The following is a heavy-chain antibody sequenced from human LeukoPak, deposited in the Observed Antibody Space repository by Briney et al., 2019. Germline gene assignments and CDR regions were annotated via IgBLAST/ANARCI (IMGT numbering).Heavy chain of an antibody. CDR3: ARSIGYSSGWY. CDR2: IYYSGST. Sequence: TLSLTCTVSGYSISSGYYWGWIRQPPGKGLEWIGSIYYSGSTYYNPSLKSRVTISVDTSKNQFSLKLSSVTAADTAVYYCARSIGYSSGWYWGQGTLVTVSS. CDR1: GYSISSGYY. D-gene: IGHD6-19*01. J-gene: IGHJ4*02. V-gene: IGHV4-38-2*02.